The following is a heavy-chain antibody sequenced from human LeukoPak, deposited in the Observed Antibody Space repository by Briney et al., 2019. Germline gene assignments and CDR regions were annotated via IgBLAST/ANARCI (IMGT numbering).Heavy chain of an antibody. CDR3: ARRGLLPAFDI. CDR1: GFTFSSYW. J-gene: IGHJ3*02. V-gene: IGHV3-74*01. Sequence: GGSLRLSCEASGFTFSSYWMHWVRQVPGEGRVWVSHISGDGGSTPYADAVRGRVTLSRDNPENTLYLQMSSVRAEDTAVYYCARRGLLPAFDIWGQGTMVTVAS. D-gene: IGHD2-2*01. CDR2: ISGDGGST.